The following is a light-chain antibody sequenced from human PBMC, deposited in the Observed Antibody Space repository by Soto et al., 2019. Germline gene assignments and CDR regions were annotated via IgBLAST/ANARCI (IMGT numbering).Light chain of an antibody. J-gene: IGLJ1*01. CDR3: FLSYSGPCV. V-gene: IGLV7-46*01. Sequence: QAVVTQEPSLAVSPGGTVTLTCGSSTGAVTNGHYRYWFQQKPGQAPRTLIYDTTNRHSWTPARFSGSLLGGKAALTLSGAEPEDEDEYYCFLSYSGPCVFGTGTKGTVL. CDR2: DTT. CDR1: TGAVTNGHY.